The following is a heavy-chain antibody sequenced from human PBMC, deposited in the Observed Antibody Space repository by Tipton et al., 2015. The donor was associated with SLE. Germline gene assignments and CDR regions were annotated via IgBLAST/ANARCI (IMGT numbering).Heavy chain of an antibody. CDR3: ARRPSGSTFDY. CDR1: GGSISTYY. V-gene: IGHV4-59*07. J-gene: IGHJ4*02. D-gene: IGHD1-26*01. CDR2: IYYSGRT. Sequence: TLSLTCTVSGGSISTYYWSWIRQPPGRGLEWIGYIYYSGRTNYNPSLKSRVTISVDTSKNQFSLKLSSVTAADTAVYYCARRPSGSTFDYWGQGTLVTVSS.